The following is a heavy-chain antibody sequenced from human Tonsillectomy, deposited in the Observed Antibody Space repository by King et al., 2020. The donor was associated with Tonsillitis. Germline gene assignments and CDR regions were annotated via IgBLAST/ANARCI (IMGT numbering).Heavy chain of an antibody. CDR1: GFTFSSYG. J-gene: IGHJ4*02. Sequence: VQLVESGGGVVQPGRSLRLSCAASGFTFSSYGMHWVRQAPGKGLEWVAVISYDGSNKYYADSVKGRFTISRDNSKNTLYLQMNSLRSEDTAVYSCAKGKHSGSYYMGDYWGQGTLGTVSS. CDR3: AKGKHSGSYYMGDY. CDR2: ISYDGSNK. D-gene: IGHD1-26*01. V-gene: IGHV3-30*18.